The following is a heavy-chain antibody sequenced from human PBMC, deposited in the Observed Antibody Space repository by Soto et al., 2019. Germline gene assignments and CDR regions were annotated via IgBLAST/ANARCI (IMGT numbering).Heavy chain of an antibody. CDR2: ISGSGGST. V-gene: IGHV3-23*01. CDR3: ASQTLGYCSGGSCYPGDY. Sequence: GGSLRLSCAASGFTFSSYAMSWVRQAPGKGLEWVSAISGSGGSTYYADSVKGRFTISRDNSKNTLYLQMNSLRAEDTAVYYCASQTLGYCSGGSCYPGDYWGQGTLVTVSS. CDR1: GFTFSSYA. D-gene: IGHD2-15*01. J-gene: IGHJ4*02.